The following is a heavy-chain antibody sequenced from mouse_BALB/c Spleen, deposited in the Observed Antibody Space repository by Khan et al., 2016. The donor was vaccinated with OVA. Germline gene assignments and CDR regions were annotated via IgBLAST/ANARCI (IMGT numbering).Heavy chain of an antibody. J-gene: IGHJ3*01. CDR2: IYPGSDSI. CDR3: TRGGYFGKSLFAY. Sequence: LQQSGSALVRPGASVKLSCKASGYTFTSYWMHWVKQRHGQGLEWIGNIYPGSDSINYDEKFKSKGTLTVDTSSSTAYIHLSSLPSEDSAVYYCTRGGYFGKSLFAYWGQGTLVTVSA. V-gene: IGHV1S22*01. D-gene: IGHD2-1*01. CDR1: GYTFTSYW.